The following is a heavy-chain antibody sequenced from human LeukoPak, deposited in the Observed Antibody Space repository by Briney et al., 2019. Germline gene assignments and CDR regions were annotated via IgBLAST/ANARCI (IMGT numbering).Heavy chain of an antibody. J-gene: IGHJ4*02. D-gene: IGHD1-26*01. CDR3: ARDGQVILVGVTSHYFDY. CDR2: IIPIFGTA. Sequence: GASVKVSCKASGYTFTGYYMHWVRQAPGQGLEWMGGIIPIFGTANYAQKFQGRVTITADESRSTAYMELSSLRSEDTAVYYCARDGQVILVGVTSHYFDYWGQGTLVTVSS. V-gene: IGHV1-69*13. CDR1: GYTFTGYY.